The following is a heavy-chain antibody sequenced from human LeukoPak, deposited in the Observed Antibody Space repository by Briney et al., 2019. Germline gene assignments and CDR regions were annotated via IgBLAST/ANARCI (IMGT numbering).Heavy chain of an antibody. J-gene: IGHJ5*02. CDR2: ISGGGGST. D-gene: IGHD3-16*01. CDR1: GFTFTSYS. Sequence: AGGSLRLSCAASGFTFTSYSMNWVRQAPGKGLEWVSTISGGGGSTYYADSVKGRFTISRDNSKNTLYLQVNSLRAEDTAVYYCARDLRASTGGGLGSWGQGTLVTVSS. V-gene: IGHV3-23*01. CDR3: ARDLRASTGGGLGS.